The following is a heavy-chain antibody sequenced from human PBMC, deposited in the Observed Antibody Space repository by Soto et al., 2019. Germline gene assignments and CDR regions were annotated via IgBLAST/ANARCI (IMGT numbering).Heavy chain of an antibody. Sequence: GGSLRISCAASGFTFSSYAMSWVRQAPGKRLEWLSLISGSGATTYYADSVKGRFIVSRDKSKNTVYLQMNSLRADDTALYYCTKSSVHCSGGSCFDFWGQGTLVTVSS. CDR2: ISGSGATT. D-gene: IGHD2-15*01. CDR1: GFTFSSYA. CDR3: TKSSVHCSGGSCFDF. J-gene: IGHJ5*01. V-gene: IGHV3-23*01.